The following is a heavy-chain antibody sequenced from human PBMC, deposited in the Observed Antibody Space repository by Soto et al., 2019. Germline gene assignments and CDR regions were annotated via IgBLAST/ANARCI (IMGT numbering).Heavy chain of an antibody. CDR3: ATAEVDY. CDR2: MNSDGSNT. CDR1: GFTFGNSW. V-gene: IGHV3-74*01. Sequence: GGSLRLSCAASGFTFGNSWMHWVRQAPGKGLEWVSRMNSDGSNTNYAGSVKGRFTVSRDNAKNTLYLQMNSLRAEDTAVYYCATAEVDYWGPGTLVTVSS. J-gene: IGHJ4*02.